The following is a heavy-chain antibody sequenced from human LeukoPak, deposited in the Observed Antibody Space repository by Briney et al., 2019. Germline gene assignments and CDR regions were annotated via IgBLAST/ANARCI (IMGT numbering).Heavy chain of an antibody. V-gene: IGHV3-30*03. D-gene: IGHD3-22*01. CDR1: GFTFNTYG. J-gene: IGHJ4*02. CDR2: LSWHGNTD. Sequence: GSSLRLSCAAPGFTFNTYGMNWVRQAPGKGPESVAILSWHGNTDFYGRSVMGRFTITRDNSKTMAYLQMNSLTAEDTAVYYGARDLREYYFDRSGFSLGHWGQGTLVTVSS. CDR3: ARDLREYYFDRSGFSLGH.